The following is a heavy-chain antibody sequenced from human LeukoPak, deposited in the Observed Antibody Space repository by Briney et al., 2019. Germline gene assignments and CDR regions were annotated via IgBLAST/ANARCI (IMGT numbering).Heavy chain of an antibody. CDR3: ARRAPSHDFDC. CDR1: RFTFSSYA. V-gene: IGHV3-7*01. Sequence: PGGSLRLSCAASRFTFSSYAMSWVRQAPGKGLEWVANIKRDGSEKYYVDSVKGRFTISRDNARNSLYLQMNSLRAEDTAVYYCARRAPSHDFDCWGQGTLVTVSS. CDR2: IKRDGSEK. J-gene: IGHJ4*02.